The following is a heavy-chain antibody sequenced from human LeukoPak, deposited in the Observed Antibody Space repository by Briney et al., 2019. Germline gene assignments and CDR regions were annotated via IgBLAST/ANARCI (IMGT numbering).Heavy chain of an antibody. D-gene: IGHD2-2*01. Sequence: ASVKVSCKVSAFTLSELSMHWVRQAPGKGLEWVGXXXXXXXXXIYGQSFRGRVILTEDASTKTAFMEVTSMRPDDTAVYYCATGVICATTTCPGYRNYYFFMDVWGEGTAVTVSS. V-gene: IGHV1-24*01. CDR1: AFTLSELS. CDR3: ATGVICATTTCPGYRNYYFFMDV. J-gene: IGHJ6*03. CDR2: XXXXXXXX.